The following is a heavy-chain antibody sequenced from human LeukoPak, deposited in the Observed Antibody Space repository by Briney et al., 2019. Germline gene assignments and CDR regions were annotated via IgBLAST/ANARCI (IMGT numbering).Heavy chain of an antibody. Sequence: SETLSLTCTVSGGSISSSSYYWGWIRQPPGKGLEWIGSIYYSGSTYYNPSLKSRVLISVDTSKNHFSLKLSSVTAAAPAVYSWGGTWGGGFYYDSSPPENWGQGTLVAVSS. J-gene: IGHJ4*02. CDR3: GGTWGGGFYYDSSPPEN. CDR2: IYYSGST. CDR1: GGSISSSSYY. D-gene: IGHD3-22*01. V-gene: IGHV4-39*07.